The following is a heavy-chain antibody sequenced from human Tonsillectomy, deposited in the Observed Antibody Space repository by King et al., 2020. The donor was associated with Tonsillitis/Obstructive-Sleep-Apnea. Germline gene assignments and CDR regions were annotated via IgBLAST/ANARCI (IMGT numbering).Heavy chain of an antibody. D-gene: IGHD3-3*01. V-gene: IGHV5-10-1*01. Sequence: QLVQSGAEVKKPGESLMISCQGSGYSFSNYWINWVRQMPGKGLEWMGRIDPIDSHIIYSPSFQGHVTLSADKSLSTVFLQWSSLKDSDTAMYYCARQGYDFLSGYPGDSVQYFDPWGQGTLVTVSS. CDR2: IDPIDSHI. J-gene: IGHJ5*02. CDR1: GYSFSNYW. CDR3: ARQGYDFLSGYPGDSVQYFDP.